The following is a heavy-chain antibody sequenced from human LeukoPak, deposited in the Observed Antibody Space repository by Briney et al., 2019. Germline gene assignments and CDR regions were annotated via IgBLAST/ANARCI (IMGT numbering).Heavy chain of an antibody. CDR2: ISAYNGNT. V-gene: IGHV1-18*01. D-gene: IGHD1-26*01. CDR1: GYTFTSYG. Sequence: ASVTVSCKASGYTFTSYGISWVRQAPGQGLEWMGWISAYNGNTNYAQKLQGRVTMTTDTSTSTAYMELRSLRSDDTAVYYCARDSGYSGSYQPDYWGQGTLVTVSS. J-gene: IGHJ4*02. CDR3: ARDSGYSGSYQPDY.